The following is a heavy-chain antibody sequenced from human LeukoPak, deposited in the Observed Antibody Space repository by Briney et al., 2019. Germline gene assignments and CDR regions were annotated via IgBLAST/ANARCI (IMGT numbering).Heavy chain of an antibody. V-gene: IGHV4-59*01. CDR3: ARGILDVGATHYFDY. CDR2: IHSSGSA. CDR1: GASITTYY. J-gene: IGHJ4*02. Sequence: SETLSLTCTVSGASITTYYWSWIRQPPGKGLEYIGQIHSSGSANCNPSLKSRVAMSLDASKNQFSLTVSSVTAADTAIYYCARGILDVGATHYFDYWGQGSLLTVSS. D-gene: IGHD1-26*01.